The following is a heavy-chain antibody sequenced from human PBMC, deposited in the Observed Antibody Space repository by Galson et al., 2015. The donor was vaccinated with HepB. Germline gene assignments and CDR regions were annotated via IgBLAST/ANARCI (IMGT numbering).Heavy chain of an antibody. CDR1: GFTFADYD. CDR3: TGDRKGGYGPFDY. Sequence: SLRLSCAASGFTFADYDISWFRQAPGKGLEWVGFIRSKANGGTTEYVASVKGRFSISRHDSKSIAYLQMNSLKTEDTAVYYCTGDRKGGYGPFDYWGQGILVTVSS. J-gene: IGHJ4*02. D-gene: IGHD5-12*01. CDR2: IRSKANGGTT. V-gene: IGHV3-49*03.